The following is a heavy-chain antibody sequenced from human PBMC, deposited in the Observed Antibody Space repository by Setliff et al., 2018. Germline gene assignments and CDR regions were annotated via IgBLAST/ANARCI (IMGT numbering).Heavy chain of an antibody. D-gene: IGHD3-22*01. CDR3: ARINFYVSSGYYYAPDY. Sequence: ASVKVSCKASGGTFNNYPISWVRQAPGQGLEWMGGIIPMFRTGKYAQKLQGRVTMTTDTSTSTAYMELRSLRSDDTAVYYCARINFYVSSGYYYAPDYWGQGTLVTVSS. CDR2: IIPMFRTG. J-gene: IGHJ4*02. V-gene: IGHV1-69*05. CDR1: GGTFNNYP.